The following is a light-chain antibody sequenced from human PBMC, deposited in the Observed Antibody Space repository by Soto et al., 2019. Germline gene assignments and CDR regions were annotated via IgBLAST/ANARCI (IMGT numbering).Light chain of an antibody. J-gene: IGLJ3*02. V-gene: IGLV2-14*01. CDR1: SSDVGGYNY. CDR3: SSFTSINTRV. Sequence: QSALTQPASVSGSPGQSITISCTGTSSDVGGYNYVSWYQQHPGKAPKLMIYEVSNRPSGVSNRFSGSKSGNTASLTISGLQAEDEADYYCSSFTSINTRVFSGGTKLTVL. CDR2: EVS.